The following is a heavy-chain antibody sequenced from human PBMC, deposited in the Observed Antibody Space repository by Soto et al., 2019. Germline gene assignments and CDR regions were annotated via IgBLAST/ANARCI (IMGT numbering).Heavy chain of an antibody. Sequence: GGSLRLSCAASGFTFSSYGMHWVRQAPGKGLEWVAVISYDGSNKYYADSVKGRFTISRDNSKNTLYLQMNSLRAEDTAVYYCAKVQIRLGFGERFGYFDYWGQGPLVTVSS. CDR2: ISYDGSNK. V-gene: IGHV3-30*18. J-gene: IGHJ4*02. CDR3: AKVQIRLGFGERFGYFDY. CDR1: GFTFSSYG. D-gene: IGHD3-10*01.